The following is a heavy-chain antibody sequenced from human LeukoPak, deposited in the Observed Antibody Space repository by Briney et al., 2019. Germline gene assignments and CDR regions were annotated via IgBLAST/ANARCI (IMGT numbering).Heavy chain of an antibody. CDR1: GFTFSSYG. CDR2: ISYDGSNK. V-gene: IGHV3-30*18. CDR3: ANGLFGAGYSSGWYENPFDY. Sequence: GGSLRLSCAASGFTFSSYGMHWVRQAPGKGLEWVAVISYDGSNKYYADSVKGRFTISRDNSKNTLYLQMNSLRAEDTAVYYCANGLFGAGYSSGWYENPFDYWGQGTLVTVSS. D-gene: IGHD6-19*01. J-gene: IGHJ4*02.